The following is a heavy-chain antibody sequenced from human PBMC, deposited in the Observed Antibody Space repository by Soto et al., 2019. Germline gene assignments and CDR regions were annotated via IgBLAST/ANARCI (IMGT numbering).Heavy chain of an antibody. Sequence: PSETLSLTCAVSGGSISSSNWWSWVRQPPGKGLEWIGEIYHSGSTNYNPSLKSRVTISVDKSKNQFSLKLSSVTAADTAVYYCARRRVLRYFDWLLTSYYFDYWGQGTLVTVSS. CDR1: GGSISSSNW. D-gene: IGHD3-9*01. J-gene: IGHJ4*02. V-gene: IGHV4-4*02. CDR2: IYHSGST. CDR3: ARRRVLRYFDWLLTSYYFDY.